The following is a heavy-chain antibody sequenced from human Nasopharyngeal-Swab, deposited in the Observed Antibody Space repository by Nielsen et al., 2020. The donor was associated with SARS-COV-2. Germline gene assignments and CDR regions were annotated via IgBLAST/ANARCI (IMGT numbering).Heavy chain of an antibody. J-gene: IGHJ4*02. Sequence: GESLKISCAASGFTFSSYAMSWVRQAPGKGLEWVSAISGSSGSTYYADSVKGRFTISRDNSKNTLYLQMNSLRAEDTAVYYCASGSYADFDYWGQGTLVTVSS. V-gene: IGHV3-23*01. CDR3: ASGSYADFDY. D-gene: IGHD1-26*01. CDR2: ISGSSGST. CDR1: GFTFSSYA.